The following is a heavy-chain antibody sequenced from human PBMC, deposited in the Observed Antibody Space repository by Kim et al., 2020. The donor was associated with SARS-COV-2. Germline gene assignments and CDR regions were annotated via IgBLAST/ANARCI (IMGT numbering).Heavy chain of an antibody. J-gene: IGHJ4*02. CDR2: ISSSGGST. CDR3: AKDPIIVVDNDDC. Sequence: GGSLRLSCTASGLTFSSYAMSWVRQAPGKGPQWVSGISSSGGSTYYADSVKGRFTVSRDNSKNTLYLQMNSLRAEDTAVYYCAKDPIIVVDNDDCWGQGTLVTVSS. D-gene: IGHD2-15*01. CDR1: GLTFSSYA. V-gene: IGHV3-23*01.